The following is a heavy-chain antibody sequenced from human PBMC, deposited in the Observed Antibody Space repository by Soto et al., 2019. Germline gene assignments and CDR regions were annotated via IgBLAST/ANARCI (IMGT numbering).Heavy chain of an antibody. CDR3: ASSNSGYDFPSYMDV. Sequence: GASVKVSCKASGYTFTSYGISWVRPAPGQGLEWMGWISAYNGNTDYAQKLQGRVTMTTDTSTSTAYMELRSLRSDDTAVYYCASSNSGYDFPSYMDVWGKGTTVTVSS. D-gene: IGHD5-12*01. CDR2: ISAYNGNT. CDR1: GYTFTSYG. V-gene: IGHV1-18*01. J-gene: IGHJ6*03.